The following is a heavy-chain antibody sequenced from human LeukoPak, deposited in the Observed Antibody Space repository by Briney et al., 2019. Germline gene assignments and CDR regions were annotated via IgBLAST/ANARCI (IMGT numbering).Heavy chain of an antibody. D-gene: IGHD1-1*01. V-gene: IGHV4-39*01. CDR2: ISDSGST. CDR3: VRHCCTSPSKRTFDV. CDR1: GGSISSGGYY. Sequence: ASETLSLTCTVSGGSISSGGYYWGCIRQSPGKGLEWIGTISDSGSTFYNPSLRSRVIISVDTSKNQFSLKLSSVTAADTAVYYCVRHCCTSPSKRTFDVWGQGTLVTVSS. J-gene: IGHJ3*01.